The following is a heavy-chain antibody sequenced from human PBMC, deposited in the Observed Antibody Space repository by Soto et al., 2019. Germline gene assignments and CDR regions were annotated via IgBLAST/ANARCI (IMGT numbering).Heavy chain of an antibody. CDR1: GYSFTSDW. V-gene: IGHV5-51*07. D-gene: IGHD6-19*01. CDR2: IYPGDSDT. CDR3: ARFYSSGLYYFDF. J-gene: IGHJ4*02. Sequence: GESLKISCKGSGYSFTSDWIGWVHQMPGKGLEWIGIIYPGDSDTRYSPSFQGQVTIAADKSINTAYLQWRSLKASGTAMYFCARFYSSGLYYFDFWGQGTLVTVSS.